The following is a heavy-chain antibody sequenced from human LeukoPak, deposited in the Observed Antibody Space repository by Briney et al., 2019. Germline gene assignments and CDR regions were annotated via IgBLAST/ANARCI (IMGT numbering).Heavy chain of an antibody. D-gene: IGHD6-19*01. CDR1: GFPFSHYS. CDR3: VKEREAGDQYSSGD. J-gene: IGHJ4*02. Sequence: GGSLRLSCAASGFPFSHYSMNWVRQAPGKGLEWVASITGSSSYIYYADSAKGRFTISRDNAKNSLYLQMNSLRDEDTAVYYCVKEREAGDQYSSGDWGQGTLVIVSS. V-gene: IGHV3-21*01. CDR2: ITGSSSYI.